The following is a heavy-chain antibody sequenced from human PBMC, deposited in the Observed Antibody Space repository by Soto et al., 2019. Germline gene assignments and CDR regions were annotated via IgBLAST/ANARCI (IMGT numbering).Heavy chain of an antibody. CDR2: ISGSGGDT. CDR1: GFTFSRHV. CDR3: AKDRSLPAAYGLWDY. D-gene: IGHD2-2*01. Sequence: VQLLESGGGLVQPGGSLRLSCAASGFTFSRHVMSWVRQAPGKGLEWVSGISGSGGDTYYADSVRGRFTISRDNSKNTLYLQMNSARAEDTAVYYCAKDRSLPAAYGLWDYWGQGTLVTVSS. V-gene: IGHV3-23*01. J-gene: IGHJ4*02.